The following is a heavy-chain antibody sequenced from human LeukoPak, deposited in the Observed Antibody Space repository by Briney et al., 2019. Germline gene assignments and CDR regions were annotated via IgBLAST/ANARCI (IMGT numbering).Heavy chain of an antibody. J-gene: IGHJ4*02. D-gene: IGHD3-22*01. Sequence: GGSLRLSCAASGFTFSRYPMSWVRQAPGKGLEWVSAISTSGESTYYADSVKGRFTISRDNSKNTQYLQMNRLRAEDTAVYYFAKRYYGNYYFDSWGQGPLFSVSS. CDR2: ISTSGEST. V-gene: IGHV3-23*01. CDR1: GFTFSRYP. CDR3: AKRYYGNYYFDS.